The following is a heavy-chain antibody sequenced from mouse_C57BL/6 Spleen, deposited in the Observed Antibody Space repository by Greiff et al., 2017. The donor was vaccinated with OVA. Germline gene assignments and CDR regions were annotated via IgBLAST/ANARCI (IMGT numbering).Heavy chain of an antibody. Sequence: QVQLQQSDAELAKPGASVKISCKVSGYTFTDHTIHWMKQRPEQGLEWIGYIYPRDGSTKYNEKFKGKATLTADKSSSTAYMQLNSLTSEDSAVYFCASHYGSSPWAMDYWGQGTSVTVSS. CDR2: IYPRDGST. CDR3: ASHYGSSPWAMDY. J-gene: IGHJ4*01. V-gene: IGHV1-78*01. D-gene: IGHD1-1*01. CDR1: GYTFTDHT.